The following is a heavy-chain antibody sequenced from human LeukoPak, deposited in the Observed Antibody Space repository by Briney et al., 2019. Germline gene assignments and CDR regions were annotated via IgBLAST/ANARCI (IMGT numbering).Heavy chain of an antibody. CDR2: TFYRSKWYY. Sequence: SQTLSLTCAISGDSVSSNDAAWNWIRQSPSRGLECLGRTFYRSKWYYDSAVSVKSRITINPDTSKNQFSLQLNSVTPEDTAVYYCARENTLVRGTRNPFDYWGRGTLVTVSS. J-gene: IGHJ4*02. CDR3: ARENTLVRGTRNPFDY. D-gene: IGHD3-10*01. V-gene: IGHV6-1*01. CDR1: GDSVSSNDAA.